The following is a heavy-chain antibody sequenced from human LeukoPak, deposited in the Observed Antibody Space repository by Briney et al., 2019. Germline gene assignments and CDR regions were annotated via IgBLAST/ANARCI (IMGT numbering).Heavy chain of an antibody. CDR2: IYTSGIT. J-gene: IGHJ6*03. CDR3: ARETSQKGAHYMDV. CDR1: GGSIRSYY. V-gene: IGHV4-4*07. Sequence: SETLSLTCSVSGGSIRSYYWSWIRQPAGKGLEWIGRIYTSGITNYNPSLKSRVTISVDTSKNQFSLKLSSVTAADTAVYYCARETSQKGAHYMDVWGKGTTITISS. D-gene: IGHD3-16*01.